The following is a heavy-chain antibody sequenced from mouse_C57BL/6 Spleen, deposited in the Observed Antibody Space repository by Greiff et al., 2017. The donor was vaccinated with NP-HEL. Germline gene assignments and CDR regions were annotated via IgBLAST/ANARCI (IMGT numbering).Heavy chain of an antibody. CDR3: ARGYYGSSYRHYAMDY. J-gene: IGHJ4*01. CDR1: GYTFTDYY. D-gene: IGHD1-1*01. Sequence: VKLMESGAELVRPGASVKLSCKASGYTFTDYYINWVKQRPGQGLEWIARIYPGSGNTYYNEKFKGKATLTADKSSSTAYMQLSSLTSEDSAVYYCARGYYGSSYRHYAMDYWGQGTSVTVSS. V-gene: IGHV1-76*01. CDR2: IYPGSGNT.